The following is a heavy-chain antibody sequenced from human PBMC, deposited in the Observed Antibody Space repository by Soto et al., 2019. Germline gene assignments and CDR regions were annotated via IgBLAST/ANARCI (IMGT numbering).Heavy chain of an antibody. V-gene: IGHV1-8*01. Sequence: QAHLEQSGAELKRPGASVKVSCKASGYTFSDFDINWLRQASGQGPEWMGWMNAKSGDTFFAQRFQGKFNMTWDTSLSTAYMEVGSLASDDTAIYYCARGNPFNYAGFDVWGQGTTVAVSS. D-gene: IGHD3-16*01. J-gene: IGHJ6*02. CDR1: GYTFSDFD. CDR2: MNAKSGDT. CDR3: ARGNPFNYAGFDV.